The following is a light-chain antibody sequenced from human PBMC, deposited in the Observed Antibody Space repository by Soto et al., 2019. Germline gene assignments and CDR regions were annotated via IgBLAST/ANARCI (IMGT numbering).Light chain of an antibody. CDR3: QSYDSSMTGYV. CDR1: SSNIGAPYD. J-gene: IGLJ1*01. CDR2: GNN. Sequence: QSVLTLPPAVSGAPGQRITISCTGSSSNIGAPYDVNWFRQLPGTVPRLLIYGNNNRPSGVPDRFSGSKSGTSASLAITGLQDEDEADYYCQSYDSSMTGYVLGTGTKVTVL. V-gene: IGLV1-40*01.